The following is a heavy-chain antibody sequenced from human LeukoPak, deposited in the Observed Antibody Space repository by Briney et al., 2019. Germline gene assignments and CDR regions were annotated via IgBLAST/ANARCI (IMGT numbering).Heavy chain of an antibody. CDR3: AREVVAASRYGMDV. Sequence: SQTLSLTCTVSGGSISSGGYYWSWIRQHPGKGLEWIGYIYYSGSTYYNPSLKSRVTISVDTSKNQFSLKLSSVTAAGTAVYYCAREVVAASRYGMDVWAKGPRSPSP. V-gene: IGHV4-31*03. CDR2: IYYSGST. J-gene: IGHJ6*02. D-gene: IGHD2-15*01. CDR1: GGSISSGGYY.